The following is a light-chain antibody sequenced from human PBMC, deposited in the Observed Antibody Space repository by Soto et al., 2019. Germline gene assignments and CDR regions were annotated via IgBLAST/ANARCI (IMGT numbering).Light chain of an antibody. CDR1: QNIHKY. V-gene: IGKV1-39*01. CDR2: EAT. J-gene: IGKJ1*01. CDR3: QQSFVSPWT. Sequence: DLQMTQSPSSLSASVGDRVTISCRASQNIHKYLNWYQQRPGKAPNLLVYEATSLETGVSSKFSGSGSGTEFTLTINSLQPEDFATYYCQQSFVSPWTFGQET.